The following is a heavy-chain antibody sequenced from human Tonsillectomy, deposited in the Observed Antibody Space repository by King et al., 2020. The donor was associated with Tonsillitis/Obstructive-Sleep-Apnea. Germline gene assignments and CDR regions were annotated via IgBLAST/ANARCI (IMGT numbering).Heavy chain of an antibody. D-gene: IGHD2-21*02. J-gene: IGHJ2*01. CDR1: GGSISSGGYY. CDR2: IYYSGST. CDR3: ARDSGDCGGDCYSRNYWYFDL. Sequence: VQLQESGPGLVKPSQTLSLTCTVSGGSISSGGYYWSWIRQHPGKGLEWIGYIYYSGSTYYNPSLKSRVNISVDTSKNQFSLKLSSVTAADTAVYYCARDSGDCGGDCYSRNYWYFDLWGRGTLVTVSS. V-gene: IGHV4-31*03.